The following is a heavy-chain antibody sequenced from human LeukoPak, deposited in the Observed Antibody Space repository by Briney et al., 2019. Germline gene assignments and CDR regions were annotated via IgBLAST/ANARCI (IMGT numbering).Heavy chain of an antibody. V-gene: IGHV3-30*04. CDR1: GFTLSSYA. CDR2: ISYDGSNK. Sequence: GRSLRLSCAASGFTLSSYAMHWVRQAPGKGLEWVAVISYDGSNKYYADSVKGRFTISRDNSKNTLYLQMNSLRAEDTAVYYCAREMGYSYGPHYFDYWGQGTLVTVSS. CDR3: AREMGYSYGPHYFDY. D-gene: IGHD5-18*01. J-gene: IGHJ4*02.